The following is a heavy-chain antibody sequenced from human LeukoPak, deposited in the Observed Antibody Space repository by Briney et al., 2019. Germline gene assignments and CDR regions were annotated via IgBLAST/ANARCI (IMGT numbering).Heavy chain of an antibody. CDR2: IIPILCIA. CDR3: ARDGEDIVVVPAAIRYYYYYMDV. V-gene: IGHV1-69*04. D-gene: IGHD2-2*01. CDR1: GGTFSSYT. J-gene: IGHJ6*03. Sequence: GASVKVSCKASGGTFSSYTISWVRQAPGQGLEWMGRIIPILCIANYAQKFQGRVTITADKSTSTAYMELSSLRSEDTAVYYCARDGEDIVVVPAAIRYYYYYMDVWGKGTTVTVSS.